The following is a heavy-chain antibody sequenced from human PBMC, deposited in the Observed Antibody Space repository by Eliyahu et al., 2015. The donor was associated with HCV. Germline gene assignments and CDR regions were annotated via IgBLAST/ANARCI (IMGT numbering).Heavy chain of an antibody. CDR1: GGSITSSGDY. CDR3: AREGVCSGGSCYTDS. D-gene: IGHD2-15*01. V-gene: IGHV4-31*03. J-gene: IGHJ4*02. CDR2: TFYGGSP. Sequence: QVQLQESGPGLVKPSQTLSLTCTVSGGSITSSGDYWSWVRQHPGKGLEWIGYTFYGGSPYYNPSVRSRVTISLDTSQNQFSLRLTSVTAADAAVYYCAREGVCSGGSCYTDSWGQGFLVSVSS.